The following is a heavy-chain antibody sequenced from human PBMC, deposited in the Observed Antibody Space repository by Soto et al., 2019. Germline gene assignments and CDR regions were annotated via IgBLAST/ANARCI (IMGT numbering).Heavy chain of an antibody. J-gene: IGHJ3*02. CDR1: GGSISGSSDY. CDR3: ARRNHYVSGSAI. V-gene: IGHV4-39*01. Sequence: QLHLQESGPGLVKPSETLSLTCTVSGGSISGSSDYWVWIRQPPGKGLEWIGSVYYGGTTYSNSSLYSRGTISADTSKNQFSLYLTSVTAADTAVYYCARRNHYVSGSAIWGQGTMVTVSS. D-gene: IGHD3-10*01. CDR2: VYYGGTT.